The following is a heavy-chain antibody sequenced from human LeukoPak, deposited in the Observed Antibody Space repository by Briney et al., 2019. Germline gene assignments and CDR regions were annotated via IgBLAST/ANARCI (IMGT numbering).Heavy chain of an antibody. D-gene: IGHD2-2*01. CDR1: GYTFTGYY. V-gene: IGHV1-2*02. Sequence: ASVKVSYKASGYTFTGYYMHWVRQAPGQGLEWMGWINPNSGGTNYAQKFQGRVTMTRDTSISTAYMELSRLRSDDTAVYYCARFGVVVVPAYFRSYNWFDPWGQGTLVTVSS. CDR3: ARFGVVVVPAYFRSYNWFDP. CDR2: INPNSGGT. J-gene: IGHJ5*02.